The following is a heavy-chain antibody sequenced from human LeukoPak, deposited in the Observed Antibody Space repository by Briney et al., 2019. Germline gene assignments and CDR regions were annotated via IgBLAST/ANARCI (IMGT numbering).Heavy chain of an antibody. CDR3: AKAMPCTRTICYRFDY. CDR2: ISNSGDST. J-gene: IGHJ4*02. D-gene: IGHD2-2*01. V-gene: IGHV3-23*01. Sequence: GGSLRLSCATSGFTFSSYAMSWVRQAPGKGLEWVSAISNSGDSTNYADSVKGRFTISRDISKNTLYLQMNTLRAEDTALYYCAKAMPCTRTICYRFDYWGRGTLVTVSS. CDR1: GFTFSSYA.